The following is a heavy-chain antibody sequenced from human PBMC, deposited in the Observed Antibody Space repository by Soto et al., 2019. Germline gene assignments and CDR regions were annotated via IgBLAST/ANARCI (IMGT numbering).Heavy chain of an antibody. J-gene: IGHJ5*02. V-gene: IGHV5-51*01. CDR3: ARGYCTATICDPWFDP. CDR1: GYAFSSYW. Sequence: GDSLRISCKGSGYAFSSYWIAWVRQMPGKGLEWMGIIYPGDSDTRYSPSFQGQVTISVDKSITTAYLQWSSLKASDTAMYHCARGYCTATICDPWFDPWGQGTLVTVSS. D-gene: IGHD2-8*02. CDR2: IYPGDSDT.